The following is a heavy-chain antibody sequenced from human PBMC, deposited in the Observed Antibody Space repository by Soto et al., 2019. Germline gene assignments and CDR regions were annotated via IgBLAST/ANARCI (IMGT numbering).Heavy chain of an antibody. CDR3: GRESDYYDSSGSTFGF. CDR2: IYKSGIA. J-gene: IGHJ4*02. Sequence: SETLSLTCTVSGGSISSGAYSWSWIRQHPGKGLEWIGYIYKSGIAYYNPSLKSRLTMSVDTSKNRFSLTLSSVTAADTAVYYCGRESDYYDSSGSTFGFWGQGTLVTVSS. V-gene: IGHV4-31*03. CDR1: GGSISSGAYS. D-gene: IGHD3-22*01.